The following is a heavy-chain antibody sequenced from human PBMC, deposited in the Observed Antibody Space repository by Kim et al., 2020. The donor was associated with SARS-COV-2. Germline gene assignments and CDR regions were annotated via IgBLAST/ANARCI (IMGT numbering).Heavy chain of an antibody. Sequence: SETLSLTCAVYGGSFSGYYWSWIRQPPGKGLEWIGEINHSGSTNYNPFLKSRVTISVDTSKNQFSLKLSSVTAADTAVYYCARVQYQLLWGAYYYYGMDVWGQGTTVTVSS. V-gene: IGHV4-34*01. CDR1: GGSFSGYY. CDR3: ARVQYQLLWGAYYYYGMDV. CDR2: INHSGST. J-gene: IGHJ6*02. D-gene: IGHD2-2*01.